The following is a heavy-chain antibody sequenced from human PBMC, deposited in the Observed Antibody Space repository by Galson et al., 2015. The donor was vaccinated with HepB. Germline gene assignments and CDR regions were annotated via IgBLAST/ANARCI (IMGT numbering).Heavy chain of an antibody. Sequence: SLRLSCAASGITFTGYAMSWVRQAPGKGLEWVSGIIGSGGSTYYADSVEGRYTISRDNSKNTLFLQMNNVRAEDTAVYHCAKRRGRMFQFSNHYSYYAMDVWGQGTTVTVSS. CDR3: AKRRGRMFQFSNHYSYYAMDV. J-gene: IGHJ6*02. D-gene: IGHD3-10*02. CDR2: IIGSGGST. V-gene: IGHV3-23*01. CDR1: GITFTGYA.